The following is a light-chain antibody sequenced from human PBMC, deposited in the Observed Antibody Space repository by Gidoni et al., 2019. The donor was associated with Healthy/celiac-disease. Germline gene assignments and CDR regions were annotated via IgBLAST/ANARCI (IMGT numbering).Light chain of an antibody. J-gene: IGLJ3*02. Sequence: SYELTQPPSVSGSPGQTARITCSGDALPKQYAYWYQQKPGQAPVLVIYKDSERPSGIPERFSGSSSGTTVTLTISGVQAEDEADYYCQSADSSGTYSWVFGGGTKLTVL. CDR1: ALPKQY. V-gene: IGLV3-25*03. CDR2: KDS. CDR3: QSADSSGTYSWV.